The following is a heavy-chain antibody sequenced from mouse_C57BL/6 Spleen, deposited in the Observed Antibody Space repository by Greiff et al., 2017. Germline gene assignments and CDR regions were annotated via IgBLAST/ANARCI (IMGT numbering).Heavy chain of an antibody. V-gene: IGHV5-17*01. Sequence: EVMLVESGGGLVKPGGSLKLSCAASGFTFSDYGMHWVRQAPEKGLEWVAYISSGSSTIHYADTVKGRYTITRDNAKNTLFLQMTSLRSEDTAMYYCARPGLRSYFDYWGQGTTLTVSS. CDR2: ISSGSSTI. CDR3: ARPGLRSYFDY. J-gene: IGHJ2*01. CDR1: GFTFSDYG. D-gene: IGHD1-1*01.